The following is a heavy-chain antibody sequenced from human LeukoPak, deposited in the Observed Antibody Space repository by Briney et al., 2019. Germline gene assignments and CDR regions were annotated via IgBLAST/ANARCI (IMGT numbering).Heavy chain of an antibody. J-gene: IGHJ4*02. D-gene: IGHD5-24*01. CDR2: MNPNSGKT. CDR3: ATSGGEMATIEGFDY. V-gene: IGHV1-8*01. Sequence: SVKVPCKASGYTFTSYDINWVRQATGQGLEGMGWMNPNSGKTGYAQKFQGRVTMTRNTSISTSYMELSSLRSEDTAVYYCATSGGEMATIEGFDYWGQGTLVTVSS. CDR1: GYTFTSYD.